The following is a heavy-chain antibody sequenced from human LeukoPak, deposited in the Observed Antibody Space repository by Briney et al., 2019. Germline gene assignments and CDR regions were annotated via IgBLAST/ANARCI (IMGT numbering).Heavy chain of an antibody. Sequence: GGSLRLSCTASGFTFSDFLMGWVRQAPGKGLEWVAHIKPDGSEKYYVESVKGRFSISRDNARNSLFLQMNTLRAEDTAVYYCARGRFGDYDWGQGTLVTVSS. CDR2: IKPDGSEK. J-gene: IGHJ4*02. V-gene: IGHV3-7*01. CDR3: ARGRFGDYD. D-gene: IGHD4-17*01. CDR1: GFTFSDFL.